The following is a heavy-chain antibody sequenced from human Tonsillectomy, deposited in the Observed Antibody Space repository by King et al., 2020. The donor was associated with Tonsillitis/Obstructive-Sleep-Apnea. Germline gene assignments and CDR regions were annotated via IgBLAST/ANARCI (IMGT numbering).Heavy chain of an antibody. CDR3: ARDYYYDNSGYYYRYFDY. V-gene: IGHV4-59*01. D-gene: IGHD3-22*01. CDR2: IYYSGST. CDR1: GGSISNYY. J-gene: IGHJ4*02. Sequence: VQLQESGPGLMKPSETLSLTCTVSGGSISNYYWTWIRQPPGKGLEWIGYIYYSGSTNYNPSLKSRVTISVDTSKNQFSLRLSSVTAADTAVYYCARDYYYDNSGYYYRYFDYWGQGTLDTVSS.